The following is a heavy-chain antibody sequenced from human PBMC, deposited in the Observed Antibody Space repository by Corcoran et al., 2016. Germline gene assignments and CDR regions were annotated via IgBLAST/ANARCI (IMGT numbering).Heavy chain of an antibody. V-gene: IGHV4-34*01. CDR2: INHSGST. Sequence: QVQLQQWGAGLLKPSETLSLTCAVYGGSFSGYYWSWIRQPPGKGLEWIGEINHSGSTNYNPSLKSRVTISVDPSKNQFSLKLSSVTAADTAVYYCAREGGARRYFDYWGQGTLVTVSS. CDR3: AREGGARRYFDY. D-gene: IGHD1-26*01. J-gene: IGHJ4*02. CDR1: GGSFSGYY.